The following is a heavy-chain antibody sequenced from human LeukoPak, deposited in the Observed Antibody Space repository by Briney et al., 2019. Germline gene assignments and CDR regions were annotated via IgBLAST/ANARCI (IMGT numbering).Heavy chain of an antibody. CDR3: TRNGDYNLEF. CDR1: GGSFSSRY. Sequence: SETLSLTCAVYGGSFSSRYWSWLRQSPGKGLEWIGEIHHGGSPSYSPSLKGRVTISVDTSKNQLSLILTSVTAADTAVYYCTRNGDYNLEFWGQGALVTVSS. J-gene: IGHJ4*02. CDR2: IHHGGSP. V-gene: IGHV4-34*01. D-gene: IGHD4-17*01.